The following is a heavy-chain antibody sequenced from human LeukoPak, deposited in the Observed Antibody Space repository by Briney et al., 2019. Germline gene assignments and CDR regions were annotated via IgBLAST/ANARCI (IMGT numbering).Heavy chain of an antibody. Sequence: SETLSLTCAVYGGSFSGYYWSWIRQPPGKGLEWIGEINHSGSTNYNPSLKSRVTISVDTSKNQFSLKLSSVTAADTAVYYCASSRFGLLRDYWGQGTLVTVPS. CDR1: GGSFSGYY. CDR3: ASSRFGLLRDY. CDR2: INHSGST. V-gene: IGHV4-34*01. D-gene: IGHD1-26*01. J-gene: IGHJ4*02.